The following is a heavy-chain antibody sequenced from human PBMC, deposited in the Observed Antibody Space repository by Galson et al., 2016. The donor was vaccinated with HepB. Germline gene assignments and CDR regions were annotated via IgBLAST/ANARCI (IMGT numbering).Heavy chain of an antibody. J-gene: IGHJ3*01. D-gene: IGHD3-16*02. CDR2: VTGSGRYT. Sequence: SLRLSCAASDFTFDNYAMNWVRQAPGKGLEWVSAVTGSGRYTYYAVSVKGRFTVSRDNSKNMVYLQIDRLSAEDTAVYYCAKASEQGGYHEGAFDVWGQGTMVTVSP. V-gene: IGHV3-23*01. CDR3: AKASEQGGYHEGAFDV. CDR1: DFTFDNYA.